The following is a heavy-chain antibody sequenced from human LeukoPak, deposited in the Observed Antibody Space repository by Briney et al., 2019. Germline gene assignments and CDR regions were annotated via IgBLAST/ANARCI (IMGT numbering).Heavy chain of an antibody. J-gene: IGHJ4*02. CDR2: ISSSGTTI. D-gene: IGHD4-17*01. Sequence: GGSLRLSCAASGFTFSNYWMTWVRQAPGKGLEWVSFISSSGTTIYYADSVKGRFTISRDNAENSLYLQMNSLRAEDTAVYYCAREHPSMTTVTPGVDYWGQGTLVTVSS. V-gene: IGHV3-48*04. CDR3: AREHPSMTTVTPGVDY. CDR1: GFTFSNYW.